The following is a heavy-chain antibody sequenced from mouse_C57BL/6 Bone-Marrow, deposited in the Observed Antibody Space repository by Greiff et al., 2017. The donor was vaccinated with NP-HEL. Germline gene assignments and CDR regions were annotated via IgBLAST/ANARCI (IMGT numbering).Heavy chain of an antibody. CDR2: ISDGGSYT. Sequence: EVMLVESGGGLVKPGGSLKLSCAASGFTFSSYAMSWVRQTPEKRLEWVATISDGGSYTYYPDNVKGRFTISRDNAKNNLYLQMSHLKSEDTAMYYCARGRVYDGYYYFAYWGQGTLVTVSA. J-gene: IGHJ3*01. D-gene: IGHD2-3*01. CDR1: GFTFSSYA. V-gene: IGHV5-4*03. CDR3: ARGRVYDGYYYFAY.